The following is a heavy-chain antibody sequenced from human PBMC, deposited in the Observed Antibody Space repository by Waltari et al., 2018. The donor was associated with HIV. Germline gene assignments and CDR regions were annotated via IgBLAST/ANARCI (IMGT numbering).Heavy chain of an antibody. CDR2: IFYSGNT. D-gene: IGHD2-2*01. Sequence: QLQLQESGPGLVKPSETLSLTCTVSGGSITSSTFSWGWIRQPPGQGLEWIGTIFYSGNTYNNPARKSRVTLFADTSKNQFSLRLRSVTAADTAVYYCARLYASNWYFDSWGRGALVTVSS. CDR1: GGSITSSTFS. CDR3: ARLYASNWYFDS. V-gene: IGHV4-39*01. J-gene: IGHJ2*01.